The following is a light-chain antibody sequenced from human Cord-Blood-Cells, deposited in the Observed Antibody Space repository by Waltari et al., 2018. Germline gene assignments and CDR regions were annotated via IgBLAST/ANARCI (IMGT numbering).Light chain of an antibody. CDR1: SSNLGAGYD. CDR2: GNR. J-gene: IGLJ2*01. CDR3: QSYDSSLSGPVV. Sequence: QSVLTQPPSVSGAPGQRVTIPCTGSSSNLGAGYDVPWYQQLPGTAPKLLIYGNRNRPSGVPDRFSGSKSGTSASLAITGLQAEDEADYYCQSYDSSLSGPVVFGGGTKLTVL. V-gene: IGLV1-40*01.